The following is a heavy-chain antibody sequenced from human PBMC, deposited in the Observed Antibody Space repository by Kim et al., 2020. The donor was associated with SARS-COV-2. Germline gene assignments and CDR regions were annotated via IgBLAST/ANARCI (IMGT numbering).Heavy chain of an antibody. V-gene: IGHV3-21*01. CDR2: ISSSSSYI. Sequence: GGSLRLSCAASGFTFSSYSMNWVRQAPGKGLEWVSSISSSSSYIYYADSVKGRFTISRDNAKNSLYLQMNSLRAEDTAVYYCARAEEDYSDSGGYHYYYGMDVWGQGTTVTVSS. CDR3: ARAEEDYSDSGGYHYYYGMDV. CDR1: GFTFSSYS. J-gene: IGHJ6*02. D-gene: IGHD3-22*01.